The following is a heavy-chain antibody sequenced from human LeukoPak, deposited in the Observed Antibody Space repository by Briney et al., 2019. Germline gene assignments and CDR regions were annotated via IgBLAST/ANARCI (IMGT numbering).Heavy chain of an antibody. D-gene: IGHD3-9*01. CDR3: ARQGGILTGYSILGPDFDY. V-gene: IGHV5-51*01. J-gene: IGHJ4*02. Sequence: GESLKISCKGSGYSFTSYWIGWVRQMPGKGLECMGIIYPGDSDTRYSPSFQGQVTISADRSISTAYLQWSSLKASDTAMYYCARQGGILTGYSILGPDFDYWGQGTLVTVSS. CDR1: GYSFTSYW. CDR2: IYPGDSDT.